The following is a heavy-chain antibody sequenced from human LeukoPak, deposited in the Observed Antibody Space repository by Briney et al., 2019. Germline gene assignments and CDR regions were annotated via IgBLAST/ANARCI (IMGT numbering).Heavy chain of an antibody. CDR1: GFSLSTSGMR. CDR2: IDWDDDK. V-gene: IGHV2-70*04. CDR3: ARMPYCSSTSCYGEDY. Sequence: SGPALVKPTQTLTLTCTFSGFSLSTSGMRVSWIRQPPGKALEWLARIDWDDDKLYSTSLKTRLTISKDTSKNQVVLTMTNRDPVDTATYYCARMPYCSSTSCYGEDYWGQGTLVTVSS. J-gene: IGHJ4*02. D-gene: IGHD2-2*01.